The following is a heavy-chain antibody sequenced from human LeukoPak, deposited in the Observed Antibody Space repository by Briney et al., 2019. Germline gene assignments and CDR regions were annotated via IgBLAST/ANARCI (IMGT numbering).Heavy chain of an antibody. CDR3: ARDWYHAIDY. J-gene: IGHJ4*02. CDR1: GSPLSSYA. CDR2: TSSSDPGT. V-gene: IGHV3-23*01. Sequence: GGPLRLSCASSGSPLSSYAMSWVRQAPRKGLEWVSATSSSDPGTYYADSVRGRFTISRDNSKNTLSLEMKSLRVEDTAVYYCARDWYHAIDYWGQGTLVTVSS. D-gene: IGHD2-2*01.